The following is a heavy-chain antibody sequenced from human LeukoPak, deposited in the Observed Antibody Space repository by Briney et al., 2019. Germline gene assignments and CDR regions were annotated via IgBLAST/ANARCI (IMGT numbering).Heavy chain of an antibody. D-gene: IGHD3-10*01. Sequence: GESLKISCKGSGYSFTSYWIGWVRQMPGKGLEWMGIIYPGDSDTRYSPSFQGQVTISADKSISTAYLQWSSLKASDTAMYYCARYPNYYGSGSYEDYWGQGTLVTVSS. CDR1: GYSFTSYW. J-gene: IGHJ4*02. CDR3: ARYPNYYGSGSYEDY. CDR2: IYPGDSDT. V-gene: IGHV5-51*01.